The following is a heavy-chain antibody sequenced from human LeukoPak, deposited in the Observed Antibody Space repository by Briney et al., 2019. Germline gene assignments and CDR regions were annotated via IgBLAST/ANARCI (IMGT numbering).Heavy chain of an antibody. Sequence: ASVKVSCKASGYTFTSYDINWVRQATGQGLEWMGWMNPNSGNTGYAQKFQGRVTMTRNTSISTAYMELSSLRSEDTAVYYCARMFVVPAKTDYYYYNMDVWGKGTRFTVSS. CDR2: MNPNSGNT. V-gene: IGHV1-8*01. D-gene: IGHD2-2*01. CDR3: ARMFVVPAKTDYYYYNMDV. J-gene: IGHJ6*03. CDR1: GYTFTSYD.